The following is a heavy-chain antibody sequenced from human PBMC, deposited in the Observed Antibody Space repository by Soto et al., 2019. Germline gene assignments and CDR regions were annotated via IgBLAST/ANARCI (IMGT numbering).Heavy chain of an antibody. Sequence: GGSLRLSCAASGFTFSSYWMSWVRQAPGKGLEWVANIKQDGSEKYYVDSVKGRFTISRDNSKNTLYLQMNSLRAEDTAVYYCATSHPHCTNGVCYFDYWGQGTLVTVSS. J-gene: IGHJ4*02. D-gene: IGHD2-8*01. CDR1: GFTFSSYW. V-gene: IGHV3-7*03. CDR3: ATSHPHCTNGVCYFDY. CDR2: IKQDGSEK.